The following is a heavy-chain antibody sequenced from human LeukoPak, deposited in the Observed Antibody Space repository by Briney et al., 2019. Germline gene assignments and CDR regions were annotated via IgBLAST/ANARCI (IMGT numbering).Heavy chain of an antibody. Sequence: GASVKVSCKASGGTFSSYAISWVRQAPGQGLEWMGGIIPIFGTANYAQKFQGRVTITADNSTSTAYMELSSLRSEDTAVYYCARGPQWLPQGQYFQHWGQGTLVTVSS. CDR1: GGTFSSYA. CDR2: IIPIFGTA. D-gene: IGHD6-19*01. J-gene: IGHJ1*01. CDR3: ARGPQWLPQGQYFQH. V-gene: IGHV1-69*06.